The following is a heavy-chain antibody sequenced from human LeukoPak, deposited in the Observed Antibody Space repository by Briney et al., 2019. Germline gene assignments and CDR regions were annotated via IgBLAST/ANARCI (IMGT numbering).Heavy chain of an antibody. Sequence: PGGSLRLSCAASGFTFGSYAMSWVRQAPEKGLEWVSAISGNGDITYYADTVKGRFSGSRDNSKNTLYLQLNSLRAEDTAVYYCAKDLRGTLSSRGPFEYWGQGTLVTVSS. V-gene: IGHV3-23*01. J-gene: IGHJ4*02. CDR3: AKDLRGTLSSRGPFEY. D-gene: IGHD1-1*01. CDR2: ISGNGDIT. CDR1: GFTFGSYA.